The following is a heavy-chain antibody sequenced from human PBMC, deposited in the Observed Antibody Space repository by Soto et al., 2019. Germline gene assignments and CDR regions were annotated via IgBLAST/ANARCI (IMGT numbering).Heavy chain of an antibody. V-gene: IGHV1-69*01. CDR2: ITPVFETP. CDR1: GGTFTSDA. D-gene: IGHD5-12*01. Sequence: QVQLVQSGAEVEQPGSSVKVACKASGGTFTSDAISWVRQAPGQGLEWMGGITPVFETPNYAQKFQGRVTITADESTGTAYMELSSLRSEDTAVYYCARAIHGYNYRVDFWGQGTTVTVSS. J-gene: IGHJ6*02. CDR3: ARAIHGYNYRVDF.